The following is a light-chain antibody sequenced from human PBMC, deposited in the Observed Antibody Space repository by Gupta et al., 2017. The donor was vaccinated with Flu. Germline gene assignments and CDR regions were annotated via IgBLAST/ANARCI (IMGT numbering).Light chain of an antibody. Sequence: TSSEVGNYDDVSWYQQHPGKAPKLMIYGVTKRPSGGPDRFSGSKSGNTASLAISGLQAEDEANYYCCSDAGTFTFVFGGGTKLTVL. CDR3: CSDAGTFTFV. CDR1: SSEVGNYDD. V-gene: IGLV2-11*03. CDR2: GVT. J-gene: IGLJ3*02.